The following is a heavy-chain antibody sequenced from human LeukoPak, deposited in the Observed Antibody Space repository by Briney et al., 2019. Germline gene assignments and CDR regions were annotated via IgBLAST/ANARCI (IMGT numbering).Heavy chain of an antibody. J-gene: IGHJ5*02. V-gene: IGHV4-31*03. Sequence: PSQTLSLTCTVSGGSLSSGGYYWSWIRQHPGKGLEWLGYIYYSGSTYYNPSLKSRVTISVDTSKNQFSLKLSSVTAADTAVYYCARAIVVVPDDNWFDPWGQGTLVTVSS. D-gene: IGHD2-2*01. CDR1: GGSLSSGGYY. CDR2: IYYSGST. CDR3: ARAIVVVPDDNWFDP.